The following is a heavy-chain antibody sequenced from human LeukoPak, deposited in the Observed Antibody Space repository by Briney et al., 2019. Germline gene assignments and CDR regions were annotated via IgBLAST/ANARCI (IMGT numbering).Heavy chain of an antibody. CDR1: GFTFSDFY. J-gene: IGHJ4*02. D-gene: IGHD6-13*01. Sequence: GGSLRLSCAASGFTFSDFYMSWIRQAPGKGLEGVSYISYSGSTIYYADSVKGRFTISRDDAKNLLYLQMNSLRAEDTAVYYCARDIVAAGLFFDYWGQGTLVTVSS. CDR3: ARDIVAAGLFFDY. CDR2: ISYSGSTI. V-gene: IGHV3-11*01.